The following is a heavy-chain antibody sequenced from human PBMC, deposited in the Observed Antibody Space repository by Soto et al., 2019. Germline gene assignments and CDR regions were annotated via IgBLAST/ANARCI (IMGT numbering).Heavy chain of an antibody. V-gene: IGHV1-18*01. CDR2: ISAYNGNT. CDR1: GYTFTSYG. J-gene: IGHJ4*02. CDR3: ARDRGFDDIVTRFDC. D-gene: IGHD3-9*01. Sequence: QVQLVQSGAEVKKPGASVKVSCKASGYTFTSYGISWVRQAPGQGLEWMGWISAYNGNTNYAQKLQGRVTMTTDTATSTADMDLRCLRSNDADAAYCARDRGFDDIVTRFDCWGQGTRVTVSS.